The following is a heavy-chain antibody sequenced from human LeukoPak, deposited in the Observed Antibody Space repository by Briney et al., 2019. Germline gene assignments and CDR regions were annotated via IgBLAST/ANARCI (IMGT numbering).Heavy chain of an antibody. J-gene: IGHJ4*02. CDR2: INHSGST. V-gene: IGHV4-34*01. CDR3: ARDRPYYYDSKGDY. D-gene: IGHD3-22*01. Sequence: SETLSLTCAVYGGSFSGYYWSWIRQPPGKGLEWIGEINHSGSTNYNPSLKSRVTISVDTSKNQFSLKLSSVTAADTAVYYCARDRPYYYDSKGDYWGQGTLVTVSS. CDR1: GGSFSGYY.